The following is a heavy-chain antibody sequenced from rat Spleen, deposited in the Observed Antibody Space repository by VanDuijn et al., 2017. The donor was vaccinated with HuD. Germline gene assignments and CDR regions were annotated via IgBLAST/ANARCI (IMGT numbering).Heavy chain of an antibody. CDR1: GFTFSDYY. D-gene: IGHD1-2*01. CDR3: ARHPYSSYGGLAY. Sequence: EVQLVGSGGGLVQPGRSMKLSCVASGFTFSDYYMAWVRQAPKKGLEWVATISYDGSSTYYRDSVKGRFTISRDNAKSTLYLQMDSLRSEDTATYYCARHPYSSYGGLAYWGQGTLVTVSS. V-gene: IGHV5-7*01. CDR2: ISYDGSST. J-gene: IGHJ3*01.